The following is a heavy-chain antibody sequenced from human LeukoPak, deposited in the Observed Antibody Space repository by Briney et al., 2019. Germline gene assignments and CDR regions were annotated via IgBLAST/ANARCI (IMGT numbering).Heavy chain of an antibody. CDR2: IKQDGSEK. J-gene: IGHJ4*02. V-gene: IGHV3-7*01. D-gene: IGHD5-24*01. CDR3: ARVPSDGYRYFDY. Sequence: GGSLRLSCAASGFTFSSYWMSWVRQAPGKGLEWVANIKQDGSEKYYVDSVKGRFTISRDNAKNSLYLQMNSLRAEDTAVDYCARVPSDGYRYFDYWGQGTLVTVSS. CDR1: GFTFSSYW.